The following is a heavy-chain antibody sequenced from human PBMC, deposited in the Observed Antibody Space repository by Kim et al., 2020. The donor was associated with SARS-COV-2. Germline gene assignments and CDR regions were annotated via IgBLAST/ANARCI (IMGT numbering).Heavy chain of an antibody. J-gene: IGHJ4*02. CDR1: GFTFTSSA. CDR3: AAEHWGGNDFQYYFDY. Sequence: SVKVSCKASGFTFTSSAVQWVRQARGQRLEWIGWIVVGSGNTNYAQKFQERVTITRDMSTSTAYMELSSLRSEDTAVYYCAAEHWGGNDFQYYFDYWGQRTLVTVSS. V-gene: IGHV1-58*01. CDR2: IVVGSGNT. D-gene: IGHD1-1*01.